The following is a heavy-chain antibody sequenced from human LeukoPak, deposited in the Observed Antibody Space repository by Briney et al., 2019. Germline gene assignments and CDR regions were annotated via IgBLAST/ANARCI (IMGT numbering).Heavy chain of an antibody. CDR3: AREDYYFDY. J-gene: IGHJ4*02. CDR2: ISGGDGTT. V-gene: IGHV3-23*01. Sequence: GGSLRPSCAASGFTFTNYAMNWVRQAPGKGLEWVSGISGGDGTTFYADSVKGRFTISRDNAKNSLYLQMNSLRAEDTAVYYCAREDYYFDYWGQGTLVTVSS. CDR1: GFTFTNYA.